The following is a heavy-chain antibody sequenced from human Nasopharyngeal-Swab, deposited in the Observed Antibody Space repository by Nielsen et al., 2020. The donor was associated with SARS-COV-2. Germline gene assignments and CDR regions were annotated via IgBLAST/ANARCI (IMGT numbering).Heavy chain of an antibody. CDR2: INPNSGGT. Sequence: ASVKVSCKASGYTFTGHYIHWVRQALGQGLEWMGRINPNSGGTNYAQKFQGRVTMTRDTSISTAYMELSRLRSDDTAVYYCARDPSGYDSDYWGQGTLVTVSS. CDR3: ARDPSGYDSDY. J-gene: IGHJ4*02. D-gene: IGHD5-12*01. CDR1: GYTFTGHY. V-gene: IGHV1-2*06.